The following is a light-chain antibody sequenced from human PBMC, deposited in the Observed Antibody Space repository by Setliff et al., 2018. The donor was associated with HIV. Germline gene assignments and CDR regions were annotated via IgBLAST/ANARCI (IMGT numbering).Light chain of an antibody. CDR1: SSNIGAGYD. Sequence: QSALTQPPSVSGAPGQRVTISCTGSSSNIGAGYDVHWYQQPPGTAPKLLIYGNNNRPSGVPDRFSGSKSGASASLAITGLQAEDEADYYCQSYDSSLSGSNVFGTGTKVTV. V-gene: IGLV1-40*01. CDR2: GNN. J-gene: IGLJ1*01. CDR3: QSYDSSLSGSNV.